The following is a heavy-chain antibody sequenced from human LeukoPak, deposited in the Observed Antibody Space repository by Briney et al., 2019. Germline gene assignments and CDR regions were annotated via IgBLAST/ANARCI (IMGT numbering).Heavy chain of an antibody. Sequence: GGSLRLSCAASGFTFSSYAMSWFRQAPGKGLEWVGFIRSKAYGGTTEYAASVKGRFIISRDDSKTIAYLQMNSLKTEDTAVYYCTRDRVAARQEVYYYMDVWGKGTTVTVSS. J-gene: IGHJ6*03. CDR2: IRSKAYGGTT. CDR3: TRDRVAARQEVYYYMDV. V-gene: IGHV3-49*03. CDR1: GFTFSSYA. D-gene: IGHD6-6*01.